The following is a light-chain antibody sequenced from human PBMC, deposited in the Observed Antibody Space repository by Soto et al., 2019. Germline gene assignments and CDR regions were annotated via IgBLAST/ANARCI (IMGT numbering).Light chain of an antibody. CDR2: WAS. J-gene: IGKJ3*01. V-gene: IGKV4-1*01. CDR1: QSVLFISNHKSY. Sequence: DIVMTQSPDSLAVSLGERATINCKSSQSVLFISNHKSYLAWYQQKPGQPPKLLIYWASTRESGVPDRFSGSGSETDFTLTISILQAEDVAVYYCQQYYSAPFTFGPGTKVDIK. CDR3: QQYYSAPFT.